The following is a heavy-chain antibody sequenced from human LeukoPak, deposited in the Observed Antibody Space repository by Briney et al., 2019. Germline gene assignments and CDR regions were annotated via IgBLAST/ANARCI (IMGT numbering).Heavy chain of an antibody. Sequence: PGGSLRLSCAASGFTFSNYYMHWVRQAPGRGPVWVSRIRGDAIRTDYADSVKGRFTISRDNTRSMLYLQMSSLRAEDTATYYCARSENGKFDSWGQGILVTVSS. CDR1: GFTFSNYY. CDR2: IRGDAIRT. V-gene: IGHV3-74*01. J-gene: IGHJ5*01. CDR3: ARSENGKFDS. D-gene: IGHD1-26*01.